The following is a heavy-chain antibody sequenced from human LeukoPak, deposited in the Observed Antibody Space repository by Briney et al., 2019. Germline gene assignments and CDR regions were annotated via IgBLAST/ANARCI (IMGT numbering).Heavy chain of an antibody. J-gene: IGHJ4*02. CDR3: ASLGRSSS. CDR2: IYYSGST. CDR1: GGSISSSSYY. D-gene: IGHD6-13*01. V-gene: IGHV4-39*07. Sequence: SETLSLTCTVSGGSISSSSYYWGWIRQPPGKGLEWIGSIYYSGSTYYNPSLKSRVTISVDTSKNQFSLKLSSVTAADTAVYYCASLGRSSSWGQGTLVTVSS.